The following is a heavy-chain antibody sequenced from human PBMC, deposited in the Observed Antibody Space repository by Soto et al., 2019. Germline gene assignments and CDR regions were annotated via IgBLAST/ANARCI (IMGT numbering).Heavy chain of an antibody. CDR2: ISYDGSNK. D-gene: IGHD2-15*01. V-gene: IGHV3-30-3*01. CDR1: GFTFSSYA. Sequence: QVQLVESGGGVVQPGRSLTLSCAASGFTFSSYAMHWVRQAPGKGLEWVAFISYDGSNKYYADSVKGRFTISRDNSKNTLYLQMNSLRAEDTAVYYCARPEGVVVVVAATDYWGQGTLVTFSS. CDR3: ARPEGVVVVVAATDY. J-gene: IGHJ4*02.